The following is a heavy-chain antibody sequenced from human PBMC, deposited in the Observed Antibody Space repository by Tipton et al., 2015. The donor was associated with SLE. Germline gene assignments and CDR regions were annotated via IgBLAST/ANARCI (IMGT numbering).Heavy chain of an antibody. CDR3: ARGLGTRRGEYFDY. V-gene: IGHV4-4*07. Sequence: TLSLTCTVSGGSISSYYWSWIRQPAGKGLEWIGRIYTSGSTNYNPSLKSRVTMSVDTSKNQFSLKLSSVTAADTAVYYCARGLGTRRGEYFDYWGQGTLVTVSS. D-gene: IGHD3-16*01. CDR1: GGSISSYY. CDR2: IYTSGST. J-gene: IGHJ4*02.